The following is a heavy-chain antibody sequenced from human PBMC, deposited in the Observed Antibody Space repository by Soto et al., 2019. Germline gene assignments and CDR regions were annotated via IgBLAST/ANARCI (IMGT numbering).Heavy chain of an antibody. J-gene: IGHJ4*02. Sequence: EAQLVESGGGLVQPGGSLRLSCEASGFMFGVYWMSWVRQAPGKGLEWVANINDDGSERNYVDSVKGRFTISRDTPNNLLFLQMNSLRDEDTAVYYCARWDGYGDLWGQGTLVTVSS. CDR2: INDDGSER. V-gene: IGHV3-7*01. CDR3: ARWDGYGDL. D-gene: IGHD5-18*01. CDR1: GFMFGVYW.